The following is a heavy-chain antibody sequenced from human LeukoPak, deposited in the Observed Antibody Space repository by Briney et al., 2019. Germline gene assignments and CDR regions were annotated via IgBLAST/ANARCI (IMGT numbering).Heavy chain of an antibody. CDR1: GGSVSSGSYY. V-gene: IGHV4-61*01. CDR2: IYYSGST. CDR3: ARGDVDTAMVGFDY. Sequence: SETLSLTCTVSGGSVSSGSYYWRWIRQPPGKGLEWIGYIYYSGSTNYNPSLKSRVTISVDTSKNQFSLKLSSVTAADTAVYYCARGDVDTAMVGFDYWGQGTLVTVSS. D-gene: IGHD5-18*01. J-gene: IGHJ4*02.